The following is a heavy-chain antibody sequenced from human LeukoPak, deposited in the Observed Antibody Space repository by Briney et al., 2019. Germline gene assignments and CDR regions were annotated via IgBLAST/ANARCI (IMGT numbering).Heavy chain of an antibody. Sequence: PGGSLRLSCAASGFTFSSYSMNWVRQAPGKGLEWVSYISSSSSTIYYADSVKGRFTISRDNAKNSLYLQMNSLRAEDTAVYYCARLVAATGASPGDYWGQGTLVTVSS. D-gene: IGHD2-15*01. CDR1: GFTFSSYS. J-gene: IGHJ4*02. CDR2: ISSSSSTI. V-gene: IGHV3-48*04. CDR3: ARLVAATGASPGDY.